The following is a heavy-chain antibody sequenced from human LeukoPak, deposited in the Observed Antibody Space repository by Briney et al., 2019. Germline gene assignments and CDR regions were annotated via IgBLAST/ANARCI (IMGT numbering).Heavy chain of an antibody. D-gene: IGHD2-21*02. V-gene: IGHV3-7*01. CDR3: AKDMSGGDCPDY. Sequence: GGSLRLSCAASGFTLITYWMTWVRQAPGKGLEWVANINQDGSEKYYVGSVKGRFTISRDNARNSLYLQMNSLRAEDTAVYYCAKDMSGGDCPDYWGQGTLVTVSS. CDR1: GFTLITYW. J-gene: IGHJ4*02. CDR2: INQDGSEK.